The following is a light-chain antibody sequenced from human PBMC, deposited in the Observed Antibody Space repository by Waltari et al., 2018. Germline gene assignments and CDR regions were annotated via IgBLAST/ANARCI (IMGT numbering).Light chain of an antibody. CDR1: SSDVGGYHY. CDR3: CSYAGSYTFV. Sequence: QSALTQPRSVSGSPGQSVTISCTGTSSDVGGYHYVSWYQQHPGKAPKLIIYDVFDRPSGVPDRFSGSKSGNTASLTVSGLQAEDEAEYSCCSYAGSYTFVFGTGTKVTVL. J-gene: IGLJ1*01. CDR2: DVF. V-gene: IGLV2-11*01.